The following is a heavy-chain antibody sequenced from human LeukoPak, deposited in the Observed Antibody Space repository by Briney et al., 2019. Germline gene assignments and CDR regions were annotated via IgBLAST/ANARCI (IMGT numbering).Heavy chain of an antibody. Sequence: GGSLRLSCAASGFTFSSYAMSWVRQAPGKGLEWVSAISGSGGSTYYADSVKGRFTISRDNSKNTLYLQVNSLRAEDTAVYYCAKGQWLVEGFDYWGQGTLVTVSS. CDR2: ISGSGGST. D-gene: IGHD6-19*01. CDR1: GFTFSSYA. CDR3: AKGQWLVEGFDY. J-gene: IGHJ4*02. V-gene: IGHV3-23*01.